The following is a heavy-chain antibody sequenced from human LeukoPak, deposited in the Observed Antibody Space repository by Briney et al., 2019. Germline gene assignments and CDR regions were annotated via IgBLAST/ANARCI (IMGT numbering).Heavy chain of an antibody. J-gene: IGHJ4*02. Sequence: SETLSLTCTVSGGSISSGNYFWSWIRQPAGKGLEWIGRIYTSGSTNYNPYLKSRVTISVDTSKNQFSLKLSSVTAADTAVYYCARSPLEYDFWSGRHYYFDYWGQGTLVTVSS. V-gene: IGHV4-61*02. CDR1: GGSISSGNYF. D-gene: IGHD3-3*01. CDR2: IYTSGST. CDR3: ARSPLEYDFWSGRHYYFDY.